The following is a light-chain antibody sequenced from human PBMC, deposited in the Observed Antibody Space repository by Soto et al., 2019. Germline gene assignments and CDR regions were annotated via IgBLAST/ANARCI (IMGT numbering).Light chain of an antibody. CDR1: TSDVGGYDY. CDR3: SSYEGRYSWI. Sequence: QSVLTLPRSVSGSPGQSVTISCTGTTSDVGGYDYVSWFQQHPGKVPKLLIYDVTKRPSGVPDRFSGSKSGNKASLTISGLQADDEADYYCSSYEGRYSWIFGGGTKVTVL. CDR2: DVT. V-gene: IGLV2-11*01. J-gene: IGLJ2*01.